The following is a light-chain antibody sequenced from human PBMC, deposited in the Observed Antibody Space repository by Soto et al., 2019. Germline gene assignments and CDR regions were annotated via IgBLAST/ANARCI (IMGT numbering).Light chain of an antibody. CDR3: QQFSTSPIMYT. CDR2: GAS. CDR1: QSVSSNY. Sequence: EIVLTQSPGTPSLSPGERATLSCRASQSVSSNYLAWYQQKPGQAPRLLIYGASTRATGIPERFSGSASGTDFSLTISRLEPEDFAVYYCQQFSTSPIMYTFGQGTKLEIK. V-gene: IGKV3-20*01. J-gene: IGKJ2*01.